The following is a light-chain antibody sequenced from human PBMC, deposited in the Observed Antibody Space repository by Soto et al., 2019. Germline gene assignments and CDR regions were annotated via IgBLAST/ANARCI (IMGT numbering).Light chain of an antibody. V-gene: IGLV2-11*01. CDR2: DVS. CDR1: DVGGYDY. Sequence: QSVLTQPRSVSGSPGQSVTISCSDVGGYDYVSWYQQHPGKAPKLMIYDVSERPSGVPDRFSGSKSGNTASLTISGLQADDEADYYCCSYAGSDTYVFGTGTQLTVL. J-gene: IGLJ1*01. CDR3: CSYAGSDTYV.